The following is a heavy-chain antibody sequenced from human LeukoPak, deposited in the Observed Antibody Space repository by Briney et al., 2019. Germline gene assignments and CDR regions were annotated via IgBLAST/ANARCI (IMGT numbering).Heavy chain of an antibody. Sequence: GGSLRLSCAASGFTVSTNYMTWVRQAPGKGLEWVSVIYSGDTTYYADSVKGRFTISRDNSKNTLYLQMNSLRAEDTAVYYCARVWIYYCDYWGQGTRVTVSS. CDR2: IYSGDTT. D-gene: IGHD3-3*01. CDR3: ARVWIYYCDY. V-gene: IGHV3-53*01. J-gene: IGHJ4*02. CDR1: GFTVSTNY.